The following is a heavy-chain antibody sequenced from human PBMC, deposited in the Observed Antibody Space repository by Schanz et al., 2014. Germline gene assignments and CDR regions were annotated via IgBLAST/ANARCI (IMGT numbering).Heavy chain of an antibody. CDR2: IRSSSTPI. Sequence: EEQLVESGGGLVQPGGSLRLSCAASGFTFSDYSMNWVRQAPGKGPEWVSYIRSSSTPIYYADSVKGRFTISRDNAKNSLYLQMNSLRAEDTAVYYCARIGGSVFDYWAQGTLVTVSS. J-gene: IGHJ4*02. D-gene: IGHD3-10*01. CDR1: GFTFSDYS. CDR3: ARIGGSVFDY. V-gene: IGHV3-48*01.